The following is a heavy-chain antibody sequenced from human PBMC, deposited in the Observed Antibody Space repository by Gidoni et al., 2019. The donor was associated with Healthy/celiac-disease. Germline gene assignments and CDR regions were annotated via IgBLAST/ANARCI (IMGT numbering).Heavy chain of an antibody. V-gene: IGHV3-30-3*01. J-gene: IGHJ4*02. CDR2: ISYDGSNK. D-gene: IGHD2-15*01. CDR1: GFTFSSYA. CDR3: ARGPGYCSGGSCYSGSSSFDY. Sequence: QVQLVESGGGVVQPGRSLRLSCAASGFTFSSYAMPWLRPAPGKGLEWVAVISYDGSNKYYADSVKGRFTISRDNSKNTLYLQMNSLRAEDTAVYYCARGPGYCSGGSCYSGSSSFDYWGQGTLVTVSS.